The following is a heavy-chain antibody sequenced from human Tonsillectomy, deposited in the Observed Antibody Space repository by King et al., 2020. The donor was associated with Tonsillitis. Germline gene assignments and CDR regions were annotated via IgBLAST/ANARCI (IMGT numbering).Heavy chain of an antibody. Sequence: VQLVDSGGGVFQPGRSLRLSCAASGFTFSSYAMHWVRQAPGKGLEWVAVISYDGSNKYYADSVKGRFTISRDNSKNTLYLQINSLRAEDTAVYYCAREGDLRDGYNYDAFDIWGQGTMVTVSS. V-gene: IGHV3-30-3*01. CDR1: GFTFSSYA. CDR3: AREGDLRDGYNYDAFDI. J-gene: IGHJ3*02. CDR2: ISYDGSNK. D-gene: IGHD5-24*01.